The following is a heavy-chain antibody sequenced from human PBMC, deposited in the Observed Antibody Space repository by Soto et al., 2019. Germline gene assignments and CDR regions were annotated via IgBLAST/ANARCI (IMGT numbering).Heavy chain of an antibody. D-gene: IGHD1-26*01. CDR1: GFIFSRYS. Sequence: EVQLVESGGGLVKPGGSLRLSCAVSGFIFSRYSMNWVRQAPGKGLEWVSSIGTSGSYIYDTDSVKGRFTISRDNTKDSPYLQMNSLRAEDTAIYYCARGSAFIGLDYWGQGTPVTVSS. CDR2: IGTSGSYI. J-gene: IGHJ4*02. CDR3: ARGSAFIGLDY. V-gene: IGHV3-21*01.